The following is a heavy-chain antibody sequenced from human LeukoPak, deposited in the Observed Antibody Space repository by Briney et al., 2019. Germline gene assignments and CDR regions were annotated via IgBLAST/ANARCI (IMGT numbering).Heavy chain of an antibody. Sequence: SETLSLTCTVSGGSISSSSYYWGWIRQPPGKGLEWIGSIYYSGSTYYNPSLKSRVTISVDTSKNQFSLKLSSVTAAGTPVYYCARHVIRWFDPWGQGTLVTVSS. D-gene: IGHD2/OR15-2a*01. CDR3: ARHVIRWFDP. CDR2: IYYSGST. J-gene: IGHJ5*02. V-gene: IGHV4-39*01. CDR1: GGSISSSSYY.